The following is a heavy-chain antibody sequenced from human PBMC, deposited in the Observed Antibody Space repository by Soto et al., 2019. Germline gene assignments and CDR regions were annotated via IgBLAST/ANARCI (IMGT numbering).Heavy chain of an antibody. V-gene: IGHV3-7*01. CDR1: GFTFSSYW. CDR2: IKQDGSEK. J-gene: IGHJ3*01. D-gene: IGHD2-21*01. CDR3: ARGVVCGGYCRGADAFDV. Sequence: EVQLVESGGGLVQPRGSLRLSCAASGFTFSSYWMSWVRQAPGKGLEWVANIKQDGSEKYYVDSVKGRFTISRDNAKNSLYMQMNSLRAEDTAVYYCARGVVCGGYCRGADAFDVWGQWTMVCASS.